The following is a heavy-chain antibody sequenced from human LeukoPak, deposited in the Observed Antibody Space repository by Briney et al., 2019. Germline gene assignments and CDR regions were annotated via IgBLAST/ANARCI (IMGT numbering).Heavy chain of an antibody. V-gene: IGHV4-59*10. CDR2: IYTSGST. D-gene: IGHD1-1*01. CDR1: GGSFSGYY. Sequence: SETLSLTCAVYGGSFSGYYWSWIRQPAGKGLEWIGRIYTSGSTNYNPSLKSRVTMSVDTSKNQFSLKLSSVTAADTAVYYCARGYNAGYYYYYMDVWGKGTTVTISS. J-gene: IGHJ6*03. CDR3: ARGYNAGYYYYYMDV.